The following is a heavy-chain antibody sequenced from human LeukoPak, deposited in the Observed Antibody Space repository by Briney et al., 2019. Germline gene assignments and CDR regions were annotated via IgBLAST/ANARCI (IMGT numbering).Heavy chain of an antibody. Sequence: PGGSLRLSCAASGFTFSSYAMTWVRQAPGKGLEWVSAISASGDSTYYADSVKGRFTISRDNAKNTLYLQMNSLRAEDTAVYYCARDQSPQLLLYYFDYWGQGTLVTVSS. V-gene: IGHV3-23*01. J-gene: IGHJ4*02. CDR2: ISASGDST. CDR1: GFTFSSYA. D-gene: IGHD3-10*01. CDR3: ARDQSPQLLLYYFDY.